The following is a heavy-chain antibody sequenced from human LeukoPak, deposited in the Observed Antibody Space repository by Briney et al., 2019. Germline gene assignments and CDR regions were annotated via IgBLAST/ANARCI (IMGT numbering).Heavy chain of an antibody. CDR1: GFTFSSYA. V-gene: IGHV3-30*04. D-gene: IGHD2-2*01. CDR3: AVGGRYCSSTSCYAPFDY. CDR2: ISYDGSNK. J-gene: IGHJ4*02. Sequence: GGSLRLSCAASGFTFSSYAMHWVRQAPGKGLEWVAVISYDGSNKYYADSVKGRFTISRDNSKNTLYLQMNSLRAEDMAVYYCAVGGRYCSSTSCYAPFDYWGQGTLVTVSS.